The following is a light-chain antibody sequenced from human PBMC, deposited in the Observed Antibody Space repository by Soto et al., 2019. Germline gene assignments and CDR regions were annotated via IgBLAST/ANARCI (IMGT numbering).Light chain of an antibody. CDR3: QQLNSYPRT. CDR1: QGISSY. Sequence: DIQLTQSPSFLSESVGDRVTITCRASQGISSYLAWYQQKPGKAPQLLVYPASTLQSGVPSKFSGSGSGTEFTLTISSLQPEDFATYYCQQLNSYPRTFGQGTKVEIK. V-gene: IGKV1-9*01. CDR2: PAS. J-gene: IGKJ1*01.